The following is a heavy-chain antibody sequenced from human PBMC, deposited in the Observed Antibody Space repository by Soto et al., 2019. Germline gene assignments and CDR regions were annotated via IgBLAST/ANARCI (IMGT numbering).Heavy chain of an antibody. D-gene: IGHD6-6*01. V-gene: IGHV4-34*01. CDR1: GGSFSGYY. CDR3: ARAGIEYSSSSHYFDY. CDR2: INHSGST. Sequence: SETLSLTCAVYGGSFSGYYWSWIRQPPGKGLERIGEINHSGSTNYNPYLKSRVTLSVYTSKNQFSLKLSSVTAADTAVYYCARAGIEYSSSSHYFDYWGQGTLVTVSS. J-gene: IGHJ4*02.